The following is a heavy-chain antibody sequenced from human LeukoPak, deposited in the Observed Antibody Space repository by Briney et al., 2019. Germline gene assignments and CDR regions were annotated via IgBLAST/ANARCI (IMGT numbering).Heavy chain of an antibody. CDR3: ARDSHSYIAAAGTRIDY. CDR1: GFTFSSYW. J-gene: IGHJ4*02. Sequence: GGSLRLSCAASGFTFSSYWMSWVRQVPGKGLEWVANIKQDGSEKYYVDSVKGRFTISRDNAKNSLYLQMNSLRAEDTAVYYCARDSHSYIAAAGTRIDYWGQGTLVTVSS. D-gene: IGHD6-13*01. CDR2: IKQDGSEK. V-gene: IGHV3-7*01.